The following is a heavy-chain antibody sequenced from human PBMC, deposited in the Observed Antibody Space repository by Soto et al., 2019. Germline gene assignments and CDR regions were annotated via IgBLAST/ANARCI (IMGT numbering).Heavy chain of an antibody. CDR1: GGSVSSGSYY. J-gene: IGHJ4*02. Sequence: TLSLTCTVSGGSVSSGSYYCSWIRQPPGKGLEWIGYIYYSGSTNYNPSLKSRVTISVDTSKNQFSLKLSSVTAADTAVYYCAREGPDTAMVTIPFDYWGQGTLVTVSS. CDR3: AREGPDTAMVTIPFDY. V-gene: IGHV4-61*01. D-gene: IGHD5-18*01. CDR2: IYYSGST.